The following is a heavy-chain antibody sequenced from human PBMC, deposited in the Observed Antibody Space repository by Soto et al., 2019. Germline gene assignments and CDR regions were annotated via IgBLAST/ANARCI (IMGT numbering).Heavy chain of an antibody. CDR2: IIPIFGTA. CDR3: ARSEKSWGSGSYYKNWFAP. Sequence: QVQLVQSGAEVKKPGSSVKVSCKASGGTFSSYAISWVRQAPGQGLEWMGGIIPIFGTANYAQKFQGRVTITADESTSPAYMERSSLRSEDTAVYYCARSEKSWGSGSYYKNWFAPWGQGTLVTVSS. J-gene: IGHJ5*02. CDR1: GGTFSSYA. V-gene: IGHV1-69*01. D-gene: IGHD3-10*01.